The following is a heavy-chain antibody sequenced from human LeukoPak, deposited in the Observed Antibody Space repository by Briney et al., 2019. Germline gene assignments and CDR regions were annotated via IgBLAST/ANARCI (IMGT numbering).Heavy chain of an antibody. CDR1: GFTFDDYA. Sequence: GGSLRLSCAVSGFTFDDYAMHWVRQVPGKGLEWVSGINWNSDSIGYADSVKGRFTTSRDNAKNSLYLQMNSLRDEDTAVYYCARGRVSTYYYDRSGSKPNYFDYWGQGTLVTVSS. V-gene: IGHV3-9*01. CDR2: INWNSDSI. CDR3: ARGRVSTYYYDRSGSKPNYFDY. J-gene: IGHJ4*02. D-gene: IGHD3-22*01.